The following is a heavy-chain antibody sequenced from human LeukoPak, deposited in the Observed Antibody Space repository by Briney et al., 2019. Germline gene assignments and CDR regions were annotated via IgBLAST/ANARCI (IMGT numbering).Heavy chain of an antibody. CDR1: GFSVSGYW. Sequence: GGSLRLSCAVSGFSVSGYWMTWVRQAPGKGLEWVANIKQDGSEKNYVDSVKGRFTISRDNAENSLFLQMNSLRVEDTAVYYCAREWQGGIAAAGTRIEGDYWGQGTLVAVFS. J-gene: IGHJ4*02. CDR2: IKQDGSEK. V-gene: IGHV3-7*01. D-gene: IGHD6-13*01. CDR3: AREWQGGIAAAGTRIEGDY.